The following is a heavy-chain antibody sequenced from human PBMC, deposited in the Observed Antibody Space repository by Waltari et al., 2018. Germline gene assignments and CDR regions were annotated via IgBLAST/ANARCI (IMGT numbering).Heavy chain of an antibody. Sequence: QVQLVQSGAEVKKPGASVKVSCKASGYSFTNYAMHWVRQAPGQSLEWLGWSNTDDCNIKYSHTFQGRVIITRDTSASTAYIEVNSVNSEDTAVYYCARGYHKTAWIVDYWGQGTLVTVSS. V-gene: IGHV1-3*04. D-gene: IGHD2-2*01. CDR1: GYSFTNYA. CDR2: SNTDDCNI. CDR3: ARGYHKTAWIVDY. J-gene: IGHJ4*02.